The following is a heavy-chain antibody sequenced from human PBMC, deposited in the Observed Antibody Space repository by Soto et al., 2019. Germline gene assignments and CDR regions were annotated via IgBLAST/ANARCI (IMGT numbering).Heavy chain of an antibody. J-gene: IGHJ4*02. Sequence: GGSLRLSCAASGFTFSSYSMNWVRQAPGKGLEWVSSISSSSSYIYYADSVKGRFTISRDNAKNSLYLQMNSLRAEDTAVYYCARDDYYYDSSSYYSVFDYWGQGTLVTVS. CDR2: ISSSSSYI. D-gene: IGHD3-22*01. CDR1: GFTFSSYS. V-gene: IGHV3-21*01. CDR3: ARDDYYYDSSSYYSVFDY.